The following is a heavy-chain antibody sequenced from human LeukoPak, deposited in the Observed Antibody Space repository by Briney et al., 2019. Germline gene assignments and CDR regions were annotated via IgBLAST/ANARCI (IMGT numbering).Heavy chain of an antibody. D-gene: IGHD3-10*01. J-gene: IGHJ4*02. CDR1: GYTLTELS. Sequence: ASVKVSCKVSGYTLTELSMHWVRQAPGKGREWMGGFDPEDGETIYAQKFQGRVTMTEDTSTDTAYMELSSLRSEDTAIYYCARGGFGSGSHFDYWGQGTLVTVSS. CDR2: FDPEDGET. CDR3: ARGGFGSGSHFDY. V-gene: IGHV1-24*01.